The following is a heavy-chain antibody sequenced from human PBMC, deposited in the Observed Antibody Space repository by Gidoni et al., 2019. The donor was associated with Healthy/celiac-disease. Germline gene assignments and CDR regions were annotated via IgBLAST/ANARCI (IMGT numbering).Heavy chain of an antibody. Sequence: QLQLVRSGAEVQKPAASVKVSCTAPGYIFTGYDMHWVRQAPGQGLEWMGGINPNSGGTNNAQKFQGRVTMTRDTSISTAYMELSRLRSDDTAVYYCARVDYDSSGYYYYYGMDVWGQGTTVTVSS. V-gene: IGHV1-2*02. D-gene: IGHD3-22*01. CDR1: GYIFTGYD. CDR2: INPNSGGT. CDR3: ARVDYDSSGYYYYYGMDV. J-gene: IGHJ6*02.